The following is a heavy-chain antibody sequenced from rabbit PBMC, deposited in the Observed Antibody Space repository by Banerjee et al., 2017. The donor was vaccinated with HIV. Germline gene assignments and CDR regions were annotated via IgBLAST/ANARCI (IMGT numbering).Heavy chain of an antibody. CDR2: IDPVFGST. CDR3: ATYGSISGDFNL. D-gene: IGHD1-1*01. V-gene: IGHV1S47*01. Sequence: QEQLVESGGGLVQPGGSLKLSCKASGFDFSSHGVSWVRQAPGKGLEWIGYIDPVFGSTYYASWVNGRFTISSHNAQNTLYLQLNSLTAADTATYFCATYGSISGDFNLWGPGTLVT. J-gene: IGHJ4*01. CDR1: GFDFSSHG.